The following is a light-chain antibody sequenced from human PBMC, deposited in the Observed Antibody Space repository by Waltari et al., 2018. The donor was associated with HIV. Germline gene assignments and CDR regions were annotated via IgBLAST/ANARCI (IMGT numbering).Light chain of an antibody. V-gene: IGLV1-51*01. CDR3: GTWDASRSAGV. J-gene: IGLJ3*02. CDR2: DNN. Sequence: SVLTQPPSVSAAPGQKVPISCSGINPNIGNAYVSWYQLLPGAAPKLLIYDNNKRPSGIPDRFSGSKSGTSATLDITGLQTGDEADYYCGTWDASRSAGVFGGGTKLTVL. CDR1: NPNIGNAY.